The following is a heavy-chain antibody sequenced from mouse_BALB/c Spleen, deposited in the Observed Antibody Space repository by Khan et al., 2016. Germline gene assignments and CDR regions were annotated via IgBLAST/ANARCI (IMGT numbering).Heavy chain of an antibody. J-gene: IGHJ2*01. CDR3: AGDYGYNGLFDY. V-gene: IGHV3-6*02. Sequence: EVQRQEPGPGIVKLYQSPPLTSSVIDYSITSGYYWNWIRQFPGNKLEWTGYISYEGSNNNNPSPKNRLYITCVTPKNQFSLKLNSVTTEDSATYFCAGDYGYNGLFDYWGQGTTLTVSS. CDR1: DYSITSGYY. D-gene: IGHD2-2*01. CDR2: ISYEGSN.